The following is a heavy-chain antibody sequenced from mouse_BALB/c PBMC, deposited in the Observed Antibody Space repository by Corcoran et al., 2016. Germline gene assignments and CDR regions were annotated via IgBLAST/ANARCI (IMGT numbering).Heavy chain of an antibody. Sequence: QIQLVQSGPELKKPGETVKISCKASGYTFTNYGMNWVKQAPGKGLKWVGWINTYTGEPTYADDFKGRFAFSLETSASTAYLQINNLKNEDTATYFCARSSYGSSYNYFDYWGQGTTLTVSS. CDR1: GYTFTNYG. D-gene: IGHD1-1*01. V-gene: IGHV9-3-1*01. CDR2: INTYTGEP. J-gene: IGHJ2*01. CDR3: ARSSYGSSYNYFDY.